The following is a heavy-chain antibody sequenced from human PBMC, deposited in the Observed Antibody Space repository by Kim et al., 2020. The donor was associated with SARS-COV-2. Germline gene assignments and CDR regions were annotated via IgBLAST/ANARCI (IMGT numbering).Heavy chain of an antibody. J-gene: IGHJ5*02. V-gene: IGHV1-46*01. CDR3: ARDWSDP. CDR2: SGGST. Sequence: SGGSTSYAQKFQGRVTMTRDTSTSTVYMELSSLRSEDTAVYYCARDWSDPWGQGTLVTVSS. D-gene: IGHD3-3*01.